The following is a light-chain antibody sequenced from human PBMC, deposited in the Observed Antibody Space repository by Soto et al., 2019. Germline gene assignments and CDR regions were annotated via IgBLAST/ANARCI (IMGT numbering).Light chain of an antibody. J-gene: IGKJ5*01. Sequence: DIQMTQSPSTLSASVGDTVTVTCRASQSVSGWLAWYQQKPGEAPKLLIYDASALARGVPSRFSGSGSGTKFTLSISRLGPEDFALYYCQQYGGSPITFGQGTRLEIK. CDR3: QQYGGSPIT. CDR2: DAS. V-gene: IGKV1-5*01. CDR1: QSVSGW.